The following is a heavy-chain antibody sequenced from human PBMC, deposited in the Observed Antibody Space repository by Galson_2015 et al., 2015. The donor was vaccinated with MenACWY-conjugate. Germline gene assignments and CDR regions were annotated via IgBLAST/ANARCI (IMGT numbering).Heavy chain of an antibody. D-gene: IGHD2-21*02. CDR2: SYDGSNK. CDR3: AKDVVTLPGY. J-gene: IGHJ1*01. V-gene: IGHV3-30*18. Sequence: SYDGSNKYYADSVKGRFTISRDISKNALYLQMNSLRAEDTAVYYCAKDVVTLPGYWGQGTLVTVSS.